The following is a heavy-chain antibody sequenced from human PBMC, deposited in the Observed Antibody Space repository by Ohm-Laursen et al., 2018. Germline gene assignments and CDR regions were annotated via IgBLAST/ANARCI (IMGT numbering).Heavy chain of an antibody. Sequence: SLRLSCAASGFTFRNSWMTWVRQSPGKGLEWVANIKGDGTETYYVDSVRGRFTISRDNPKNSLFLQLSNVRAEDTAVYYCARDWSGHYAIDYWGQGTLVTVSS. CDR3: ARDWSGHYAIDY. J-gene: IGHJ4*02. CDR1: GFTFRNSW. V-gene: IGHV3-7*01. D-gene: IGHD3-3*01. CDR2: IKGDGTET.